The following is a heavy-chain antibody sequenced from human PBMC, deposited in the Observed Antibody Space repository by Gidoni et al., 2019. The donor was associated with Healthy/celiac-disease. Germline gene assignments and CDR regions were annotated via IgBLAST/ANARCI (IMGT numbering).Heavy chain of an antibody. CDR3: AKMWCSSWFAAFDI. D-gene: IGHD6-13*01. J-gene: IGHJ3*02. Sequence: EVLPLESGGGLVQPGGSLRLSCAASGLTFSSYAMSWVRQAPGKGLEGVSAISGSGGIPYYADSVKGRFTISRDNSKNTLYLQMSSLGAEDTAVYYCAKMWCSSWFAAFDIWGQGTMVTVSS. CDR2: ISGSGGIP. CDR1: GLTFSSYA. V-gene: IGHV3-23*01.